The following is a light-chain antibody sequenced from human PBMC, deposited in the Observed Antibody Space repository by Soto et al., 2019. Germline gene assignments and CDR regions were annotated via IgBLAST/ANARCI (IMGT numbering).Light chain of an antibody. CDR3: RQYDSSPPMYT. Sequence: EIVLTQSPGTLSVSPGERATLSCRASQSISGTHLAWYQHRPGQAPRPLIYATSNRATGVPDRFSGSGSGTDFTLTISRLEPEDFAVYFCRQYDSSPPMYTFGQGTKLEIK. J-gene: IGKJ2*01. V-gene: IGKV3-20*01. CDR2: ATS. CDR1: QSISGTH.